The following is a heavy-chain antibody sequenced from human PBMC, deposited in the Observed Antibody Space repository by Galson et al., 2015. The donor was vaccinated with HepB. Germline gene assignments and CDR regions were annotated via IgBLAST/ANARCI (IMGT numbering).Heavy chain of an antibody. D-gene: IGHD3-22*01. V-gene: IGHV3-74*01. CDR2: INSDGSST. J-gene: IGHJ4*02. CDR3: ARAGYYYDSSGYYYYFDY. Sequence: SLRLSCAASGFTFSSYWMHWVRQAPGKGLVWVSRINSDGSSTSYADSVKGRFTISRDNAKNTLYLQMNSLRAEDTAVYYCARAGYYYDSSGYYYYFDYWGQGTLVTVSS. CDR1: GFTFSSYW.